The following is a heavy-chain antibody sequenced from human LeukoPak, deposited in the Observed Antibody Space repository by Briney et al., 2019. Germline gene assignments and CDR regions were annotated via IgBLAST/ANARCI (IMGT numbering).Heavy chain of an antibody. V-gene: IGHV1-18*01. Sequence: ASVKVSCKASGYTFTNYGISWVRQAPGQGLEWMGWISAYNGNTNYAQKLQGRVTMTTDTSTSTAYMELRSLRSDDTAMYYCARDGYNQGWFDPWGQGTLATVSS. CDR3: ARDGYNQGWFDP. D-gene: IGHD1-14*01. J-gene: IGHJ5*02. CDR2: ISAYNGNT. CDR1: GYTFTNYG.